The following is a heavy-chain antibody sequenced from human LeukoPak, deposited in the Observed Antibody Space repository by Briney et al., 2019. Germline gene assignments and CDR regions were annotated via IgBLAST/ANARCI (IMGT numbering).Heavy chain of an antibody. CDR3: ARGGGANYNYGMDV. CDR2: INPSGGST. D-gene: IGHD3-16*01. V-gene: IGHV1-46*01. Sequence: GASVKVSCKASGYTFTSSYMHWVRQAPGRGLEWMGLINPSGGSTSFVQKFQGRVTMTRDTSTSTVYMELSSLRSEDTAVYYCARGGGANYNYGMDVGGQGPTVTVSS. J-gene: IGHJ6*02. CDR1: GYTFTSSY.